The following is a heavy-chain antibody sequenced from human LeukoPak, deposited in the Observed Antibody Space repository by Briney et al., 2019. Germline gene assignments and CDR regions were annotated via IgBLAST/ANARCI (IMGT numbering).Heavy chain of an antibody. Sequence: GGSLRLSCAASGFTFDDYGMSWVRQAPGKGLEWVSGINWNGGSTGYADSVKGRFTISRDNAKNSLYLQMNSLRAEDTALYYCARDQYYYGSGSLYMDVWGKGTTVTISS. J-gene: IGHJ6*03. D-gene: IGHD3-10*01. CDR2: INWNGGST. CDR1: GFTFDDYG. V-gene: IGHV3-20*04. CDR3: ARDQYYYGSGSLYMDV.